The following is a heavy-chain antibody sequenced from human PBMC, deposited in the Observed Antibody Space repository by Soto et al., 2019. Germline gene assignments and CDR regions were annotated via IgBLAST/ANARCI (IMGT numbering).Heavy chain of an antibody. CDR2: MNPSSANT. V-gene: IGHV1-8*01. J-gene: IGHJ6*04. CDR1: GYTFTSYD. CDR3: ENGVLGVLLLPVVTGMEI. Sequence: ASVKVSCKASGYTFTSYDINWVRQATGQGLEWMGWMNPSSANTRYAQRLQGRVTMTRDTSISTAYMELSSLRSADTALDYCENGVLGVLLLPVVTGMEIWGEGTMVTVSS. D-gene: IGHD2-8*01.